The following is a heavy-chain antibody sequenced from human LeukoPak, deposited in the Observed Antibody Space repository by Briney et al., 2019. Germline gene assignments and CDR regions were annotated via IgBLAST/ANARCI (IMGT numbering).Heavy chain of an antibody. V-gene: IGHV3-48*01. CDR2: ISSSSSTL. CDR3: ARGGGVITPLDAFDI. J-gene: IGHJ3*02. D-gene: IGHD3-22*01. Sequence: GGYLRLSCAASGFTFSSYSMNWVRQAPGKGLEWVSYISSSSSTLYYADSVKGRFTISRDNAKNSLYLQMNSLRAEDTAVYYCARGGGVITPLDAFDIWGQGKMVTVSS. CDR1: GFTFSSYS.